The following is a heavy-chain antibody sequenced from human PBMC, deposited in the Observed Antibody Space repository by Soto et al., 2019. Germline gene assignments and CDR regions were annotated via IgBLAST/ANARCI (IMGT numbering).Heavy chain of an antibody. J-gene: IGHJ5*02. V-gene: IGHV4-4*02. D-gene: IGHD1-1*01. Sequence: QVQLQESGPGLVKPSGTLSLTCAVSSGSISSSNWWSWVRQPPGKGLEWIGEIYHSGSTNYHPSLESRVTIPVDKSKTQFSLRLSAVTAADTAVYYCATRSTFQLDPRWCDPWGQGTLVTVSS. CDR3: ATRSTFQLDPRWCDP. CDR1: SGSISSSNW. CDR2: IYHSGST.